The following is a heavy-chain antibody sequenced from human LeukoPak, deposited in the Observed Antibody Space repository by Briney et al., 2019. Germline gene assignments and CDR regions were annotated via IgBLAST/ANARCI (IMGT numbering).Heavy chain of an antibody. CDR1: GGSISSYY. J-gene: IGHJ5*02. CDR2: IYYSGST. CDR3: ATYGSGSYLPYSWFDP. D-gene: IGHD3-10*01. Sequence: SETLSLTCTVSGGSISSYYWSWIRQPPGKGLEWIGYIYYSGSTNYNPSLKSRVTISVDKSKNQFSLKLSSVTAADTAVYYCATYGSGSYLPYSWFDPWGQGTLVTVSS. V-gene: IGHV4-59*12.